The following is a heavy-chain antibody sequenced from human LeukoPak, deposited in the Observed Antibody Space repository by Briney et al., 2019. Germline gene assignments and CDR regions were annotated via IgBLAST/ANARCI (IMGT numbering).Heavy chain of an antibody. CDR1: GGSFSGYY. V-gene: IGHV4-34*01. Sequence: PSETLSLTCAVYGGSFSGYYWNWIRQPPGKGLEWIGEINQSGSTNHNPSLKSRVTISVDTSKNQFSLKLTSVTAADTAVYYCARDRRLSGATTMLDWGQGTLVIVSS. D-gene: IGHD1-26*01. CDR2: INQSGST. CDR3: ARDRRLSGATTMLD. J-gene: IGHJ4*02.